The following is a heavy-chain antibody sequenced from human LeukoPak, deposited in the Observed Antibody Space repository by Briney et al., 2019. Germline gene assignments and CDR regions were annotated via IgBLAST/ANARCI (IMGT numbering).Heavy chain of an antibody. D-gene: IGHD4-17*01. V-gene: IGHV1-2*02. CDR1: GYTFTNYY. J-gene: IGHJ5*02. CDR3: ARDRALTTSGELGH. CDR2: VNPYSGGT. Sequence: ASVKASCKASGYTFTNYYIHWVRQAPGQGLEWMGWVNPYSGGTNYARKFQGRVTLTRDTSISTAYMELSRLTTDDTATYFCARDRALTTSGELGHWGQGTLVTVSS.